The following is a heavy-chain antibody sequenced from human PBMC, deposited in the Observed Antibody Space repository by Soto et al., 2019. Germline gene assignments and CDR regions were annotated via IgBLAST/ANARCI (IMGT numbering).Heavy chain of an antibody. J-gene: IGHJ4*02. CDR1: GFTFSSYA. Sequence: GGSLRLSCAASGFTFSSYAMSWVRQSPGKGLEWVSAISGSGGSTYYADSVKGRFTISRDNSKNTLYPQMNSLRAEDTAVYYCAKDVVVGATFTFDYWGQGTLVTVSS. D-gene: IGHD1-26*01. CDR2: ISGSGGST. V-gene: IGHV3-23*01. CDR3: AKDVVVGATFTFDY.